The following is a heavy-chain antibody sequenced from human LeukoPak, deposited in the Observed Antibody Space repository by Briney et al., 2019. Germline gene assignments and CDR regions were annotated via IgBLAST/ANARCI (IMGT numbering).Heavy chain of an antibody. V-gene: IGHV3-23*01. CDR2: ITGSGDRT. CDR1: GFTFNNYG. J-gene: IGHJ6*04. D-gene: IGHD3-10*02. CDR3: AELGITMIGGV. Sequence: PGGSLRLSCAASGFTFNNYGMSWVRQAPGKGLEWVSAITGSGDRTYYADSVKGRLTISRDNAKNSLYLQMNSLRAEDTAVYYCAELGITMIGGVWGKGTTVTISS.